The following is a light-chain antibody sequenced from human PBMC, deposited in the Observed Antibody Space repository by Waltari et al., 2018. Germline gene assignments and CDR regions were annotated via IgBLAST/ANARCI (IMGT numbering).Light chain of an antibody. CDR2: RAS. CDR1: EDINKW. V-gene: IGKV1-5*03. CDR3: QQYVDYWT. Sequence: IQMTQSPSNLSASVGDTVTITCRASEDINKWLTWYQQKLGQAPRVLMYRASRLETGVPSRFSGSGSGTEFTLTINSLQPDDFATYYCQQYVDYWTFGQGTKVEVK. J-gene: IGKJ1*01.